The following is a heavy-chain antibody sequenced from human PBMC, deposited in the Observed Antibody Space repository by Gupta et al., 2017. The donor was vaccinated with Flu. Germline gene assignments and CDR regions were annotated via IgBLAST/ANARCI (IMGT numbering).Heavy chain of an antibody. V-gene: IGHV1-69*06. Sequence: QGLEWLGGIIPLFPTTNYAQKFQDRVTITADTAASTVYLELTTLTSEDTAVYYCARDQSLGAALQASDNWFDPWGQGTLVTVSS. CDR3: ARDQSLGAALQASDNWFDP. J-gene: IGHJ5*02. D-gene: IGHD6-25*01. CDR2: IIPLFPTT.